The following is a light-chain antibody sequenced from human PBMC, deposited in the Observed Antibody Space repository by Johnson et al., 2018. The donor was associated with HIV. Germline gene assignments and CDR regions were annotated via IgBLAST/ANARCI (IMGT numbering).Light chain of an antibody. CDR1: SSNIGNNY. CDR2: ENN. Sequence: QSVLTQPPSVSAAPGQKVTISCSGSSSNIGNNYVSWYQQLPGTAPKLLIYENNKRPSGIPDRFSGSKSGTSATLGITGLQTGDEADYYCGTWDSSLSVEVCGPGTKFTVL. J-gene: IGLJ1*01. V-gene: IGLV1-51*02. CDR3: GTWDSSLSVEV.